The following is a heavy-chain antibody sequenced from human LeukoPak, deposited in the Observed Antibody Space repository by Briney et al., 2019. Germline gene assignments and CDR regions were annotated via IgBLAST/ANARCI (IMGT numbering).Heavy chain of an antibody. CDR3: ARLLTTVTKFDY. D-gene: IGHD4-17*01. CDR2: ISGSGGRT. V-gene: IGHV3-23*01. J-gene: IGHJ4*02. CDR1: GFTFSSYA. Sequence: GGSLRLSCAASGFTFSSYAMSWVRQAPGKGLEWVSAISGSGGRTYYADSVKGRFTISRDNSKNTLYLQMNSLRAEDTAVYYCARLLTTVTKFDYWGQGTLVTVSS.